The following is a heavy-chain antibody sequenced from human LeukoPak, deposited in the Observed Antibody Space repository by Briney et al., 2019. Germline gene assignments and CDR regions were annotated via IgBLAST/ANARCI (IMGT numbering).Heavy chain of an antibody. CDR1: GGSFSGYY. J-gene: IGHJ3*02. Sequence: SETLSLTCAVYGGSFSGYYWSWIRQPPGKGLEWIGEINHSGSTNYNPSPKSRVTISVDTSKNQFSLKLSSVTAADTAVYYCARVQELDDAFDIWGQGTMFTVSS. D-gene: IGHD1-26*01. V-gene: IGHV4-34*01. CDR2: INHSGST. CDR3: ARVQELDDAFDI.